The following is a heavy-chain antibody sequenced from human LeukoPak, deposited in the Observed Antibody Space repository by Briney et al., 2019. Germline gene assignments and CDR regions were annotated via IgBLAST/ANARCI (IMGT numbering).Heavy chain of an antibody. CDR1: GDSISSSDFY. CDR3: ARRRKDLNWFDP. J-gene: IGHJ5*02. V-gene: IGHV4-39*01. CDR2: INYSGRT. Sequence: PSETLSLTCTVSGDSISSSDFYWGWIRRPPGKGLEWTALINYSGRTFYNPSLESRVTISVDMSKNQFSLRLNSVTAADTAVYYCARRRKDLNWFDPWGQGTLVTVSS.